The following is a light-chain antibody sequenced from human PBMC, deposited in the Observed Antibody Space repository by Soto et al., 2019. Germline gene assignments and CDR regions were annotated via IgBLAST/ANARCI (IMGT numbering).Light chain of an antibody. J-gene: IGKJ4*01. CDR3: QEYNNWHPIT. CDR1: QGISNY. CDR2: AAS. Sequence: DIQMTQSPSSLSASVGDRVTITCRASQGISNYLAWYQQKPGKVPKLLIYAASTLQSGVPSRFSGSGSGTDFTLTISSLQPEDFAVYYCQEYNNWHPITFGGGTKVDIK. V-gene: IGKV1-27*01.